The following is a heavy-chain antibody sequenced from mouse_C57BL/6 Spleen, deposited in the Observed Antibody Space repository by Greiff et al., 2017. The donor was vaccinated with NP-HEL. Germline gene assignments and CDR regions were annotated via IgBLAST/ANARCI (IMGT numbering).Heavy chain of an antibody. D-gene: IGHD1-1*01. CDR2: IDPENGDT. Sequence: EVQLQESGAELVRPGASVKLSCTASGFNIKDDYMHWVKQRPEQGLEWIGWIDPENGDTEYASKFQGKATITAVTSSNTAYLQLSSLTSEDTAVYYCTHGSSLYYFDYWGQGTTLTVSS. CDR1: GFNIKDDY. V-gene: IGHV14-4*01. CDR3: THGSSLYYFDY. J-gene: IGHJ2*01.